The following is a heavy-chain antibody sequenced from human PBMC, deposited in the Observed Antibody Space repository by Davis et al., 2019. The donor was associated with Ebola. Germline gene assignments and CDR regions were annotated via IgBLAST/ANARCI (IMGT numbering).Heavy chain of an antibody. CDR2: IYYVGST. CDR1: GGSISRGGSY. J-gene: IGHJ6*03. Sequence: PSETLSLTCTVSGGSISRGGSYWTWIRQHPGKGLEWIGYIYYVGSTYYKPSLKSRVTISLDTSKNQFSLNLYSVTAADTAVYYCARDLRYDSSGYDYYFYMDVLGKGTTVTVSS. D-gene: IGHD3-22*01. V-gene: IGHV4-31*03. CDR3: ARDLRYDSSGYDYYFYMDV.